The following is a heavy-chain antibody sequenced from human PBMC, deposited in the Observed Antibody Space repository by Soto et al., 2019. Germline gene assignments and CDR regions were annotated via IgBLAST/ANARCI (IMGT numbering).Heavy chain of an antibody. CDR2: ISGSGGST. V-gene: IGHV3-23*01. D-gene: IGHD3-22*01. CDR1: GFTFSSYA. Sequence: GGSLRLSCAASGFTFSSYAMSWVRQAPGKGLEWVSAISGSGGSTYYADSVKGRFTISRDNSKNSLYLQMNSLRDEDTAVYYCARDQEGVDSSGYEGYYYYYGMDVWGQGTTVTVSS. CDR3: ARDQEGVDSSGYEGYYYYYGMDV. J-gene: IGHJ6*02.